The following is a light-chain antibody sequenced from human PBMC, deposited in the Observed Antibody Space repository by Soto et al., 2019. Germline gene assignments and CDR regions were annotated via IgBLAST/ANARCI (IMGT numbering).Light chain of an antibody. CDR3: QQRSNWLRT. J-gene: IGKJ1*01. V-gene: IGKV3-11*01. CDR1: QSVSSY. CDR2: DAS. Sequence: EIVLTQSPATLSLSPGERATLSCRASQSVSSYLAWYQQKPGQAPRLLIYDASNMATGIPARFSGSGSGTEFTLTIRSLEPEDFAVYYCQQRSNWLRTFGQGTKVEIK.